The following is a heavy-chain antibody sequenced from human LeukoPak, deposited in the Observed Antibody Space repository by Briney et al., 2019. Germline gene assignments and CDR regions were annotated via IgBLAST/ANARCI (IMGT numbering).Heavy chain of an antibody. Sequence: ASVKVSCKASGYTFTGYYMHWVRQAPGQGLEWMGWINPNSGGTNYAQKFQGRVTMTRDTTISTAYMELSRLRSGDTAVYYCARVRIAVAGKYYFDYWGQGTLVTVSS. CDR1: GYTFTGYY. J-gene: IGHJ4*02. CDR2: INPNSGGT. D-gene: IGHD6-19*01. V-gene: IGHV1-2*02. CDR3: ARVRIAVAGKYYFDY.